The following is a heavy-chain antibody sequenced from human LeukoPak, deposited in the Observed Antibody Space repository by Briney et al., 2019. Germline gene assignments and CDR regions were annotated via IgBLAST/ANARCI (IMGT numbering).Heavy chain of an antibody. V-gene: IGHV1-8*01. CDR1: GYTFTSYD. J-gene: IGHJ4*02. D-gene: IGHD1-26*01. CDR3: AAAAGYSGSYSFGY. CDR2: MNPNSGNT. Sequence: ASVKVSCKASGYTFTSYDINWVRQATGQGLEWMGWMNPNSGNTGYAQKFQGRVTMTRNTSISTAYMELSSLRSEDTAVYYCAAAAGYSGSYSFGYWGQGTLVTVSS.